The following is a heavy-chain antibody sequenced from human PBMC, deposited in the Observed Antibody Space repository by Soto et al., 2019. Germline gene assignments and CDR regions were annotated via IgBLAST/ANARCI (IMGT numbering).Heavy chain of an antibody. D-gene: IGHD3-10*01. V-gene: IGHV4-59*01. Sequence: SETLSLTCTVSGGSISSYYWSWIRQPPGKGLEWIGYIYYSGSTNYNPSLKSRVAISVDTSKNQFSLKLSSVTAADTVVFYCARAAEGFGELLYYFDYWGQGTLVTVSS. CDR3: ARAAEGFGELLYYFDY. CDR1: GGSISSYY. J-gene: IGHJ4*02. CDR2: IYYSGST.